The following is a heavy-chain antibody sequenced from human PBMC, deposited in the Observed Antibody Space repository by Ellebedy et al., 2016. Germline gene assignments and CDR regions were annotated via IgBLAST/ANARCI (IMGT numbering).Heavy chain of an antibody. Sequence: SETLSLTCNVFGGSVTSDYWNWIRRPPGKGLEWIGYVFHTGTAHYNPSLQSRITMSVDTSKSQLSLRLTSVTAADTAVYYCAKWNDGWKAFDVWGQGTMVTVSS. J-gene: IGHJ3*01. D-gene: IGHD1-1*01. CDR3: AKWNDGWKAFDV. CDR1: GGSVTSDY. V-gene: IGHV4-59*02. CDR2: VFHTGTA.